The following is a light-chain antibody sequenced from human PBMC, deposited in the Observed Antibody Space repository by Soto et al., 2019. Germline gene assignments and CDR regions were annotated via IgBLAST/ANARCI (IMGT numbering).Light chain of an antibody. CDR1: QDIRKF. J-gene: IGKJ2*01. V-gene: IGKV1-33*01. Sequence: IQMTQSPSLLSASVGERVTFTCQASQDIRKFLNWYQQIPGKAPKLLIYDASRLETGVTPRFSGCGSGTYFTFPISSLQPEDLATYYYQQSDDLPYAFGQGTKLEIK. CDR2: DAS. CDR3: QQSDDLPYA.